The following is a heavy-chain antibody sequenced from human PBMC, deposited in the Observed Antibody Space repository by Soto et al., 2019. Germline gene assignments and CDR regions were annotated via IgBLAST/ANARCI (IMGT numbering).Heavy chain of an antibody. CDR1: GLIVSSTY. J-gene: IGHJ3*02. Sequence: EVQLVESGGGLVQPGGSLRLSCAASGLIVSSTYMSWVRQAPGKGLEWVSGISNGGDTHYADSVKGRFSLSRDISNNTLHLQMSSLRVEDTAVYYCAREPRYCSGGSCSITGDAFDIWGQGTMVTVSS. D-gene: IGHD2-15*01. V-gene: IGHV3-66*01. CDR3: AREPRYCSGGSCSITGDAFDI. CDR2: ISNGGDT.